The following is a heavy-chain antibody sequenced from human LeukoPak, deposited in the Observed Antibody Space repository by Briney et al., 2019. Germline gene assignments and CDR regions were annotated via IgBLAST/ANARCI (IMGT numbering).Heavy chain of an antibody. CDR3: ARESDILTGYYNSYFDY. CDR1: GFTFSSYW. J-gene: IGHJ4*02. V-gene: IGHV3-7*01. CDR2: IKQDGSEK. Sequence: GGSLRLSCAASGFTFSSYWMSWVRQAPGKGLEWVANIKQDGSEKYYVDSVKGRFTISRDNAKNSLYLQMNSLRAEDTAVYYCARESDILTGYYNSYFDYRGQGTLVTVSS. D-gene: IGHD3-9*01.